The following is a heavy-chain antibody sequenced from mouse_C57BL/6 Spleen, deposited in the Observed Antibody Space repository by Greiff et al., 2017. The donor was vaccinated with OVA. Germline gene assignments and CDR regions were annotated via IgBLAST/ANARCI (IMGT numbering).Heavy chain of an antibody. J-gene: IGHJ2*01. Sequence: QVQLQQPGAELVKPGASVKLSCKASGYTFTSYWMHWVKQRPGQGLEWIGMIHPNSGSTNYNEKFKSKATLTVDKSSSTAYMQLSSLTSEDAAVYYCATITTVVADYWGQGTTLTVSS. CDR3: ATITTVVADY. V-gene: IGHV1-64*01. CDR1: GYTFTSYW. CDR2: IHPNSGST. D-gene: IGHD1-1*01.